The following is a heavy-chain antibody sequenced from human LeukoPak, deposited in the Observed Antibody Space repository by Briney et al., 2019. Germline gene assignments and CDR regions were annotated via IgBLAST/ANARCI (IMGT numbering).Heavy chain of an antibody. CDR2: MNPNSGNT. D-gene: IGHD3-10*01. Sequence: ASVKVSCKASGYTFTSYDINWVRQATGQGLEWMGWMNPNSGNTGYAQKFQGRVTMTRNTSISTAYMELSSLRSEDTAMYYCARGRFGSGSYSYWGQGTLVTVSS. CDR3: ARGRFGSGSYSY. V-gene: IGHV1-8*01. J-gene: IGHJ4*02. CDR1: GYTFTSYD.